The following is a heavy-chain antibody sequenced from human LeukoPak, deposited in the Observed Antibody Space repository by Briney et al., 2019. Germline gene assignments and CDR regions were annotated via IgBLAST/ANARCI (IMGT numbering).Heavy chain of an antibody. D-gene: IGHD1-1*01. CDR1: GFTFSNYW. J-gene: IGHJ4*02. CDR3: ARDQLDY. Sequence: GGSLRLSCTDSGFTFSNYWMTWVRQAPGKGLEWVANINHDGSERYYVDSVKGRFTISRDNAKNSLYLQMNSLRAEDTAVYYCARDQLDYWGQGTLVTVSS. CDR2: INHDGSER. V-gene: IGHV3-7*01.